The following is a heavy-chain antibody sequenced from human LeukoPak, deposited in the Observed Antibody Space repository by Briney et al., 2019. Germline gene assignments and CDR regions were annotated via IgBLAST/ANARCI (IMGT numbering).Heavy chain of an antibody. CDR2: IYHSGST. V-gene: IGHV4-38-2*01. Sequence: SETLSLTCAVSGSSISSGNYWGWIRQPPGKGLEWIGSIYHSGSTYYDPSLRSRVTISVNTSKNQFSLKLISVTAADTAIYYCANHNWNDGLEYWGQGTLVTVSS. CDR1: GSSISSGNY. CDR3: ANHNWNDGLEY. D-gene: IGHD1-1*01. J-gene: IGHJ4*02.